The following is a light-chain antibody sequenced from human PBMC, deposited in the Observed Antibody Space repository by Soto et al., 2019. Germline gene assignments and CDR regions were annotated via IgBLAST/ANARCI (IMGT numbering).Light chain of an antibody. V-gene: IGLV6-57*01. J-gene: IGLJ2*01. CDR3: QSYDSDTEI. CDR2: EDD. CDR1: SGSIASSY. Sequence: NFMLTQPHSMSESPGKTVTISCTRSSGSIASSYVQWYQQRPGSSPSIVLYEDDQRSSGVPDRFSGSIDRSSNSASLTISGLKSEDEADYYCQSYDSDTEIFGGGTKLTVL.